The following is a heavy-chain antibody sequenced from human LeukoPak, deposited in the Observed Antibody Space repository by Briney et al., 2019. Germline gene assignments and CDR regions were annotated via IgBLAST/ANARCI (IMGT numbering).Heavy chain of an antibody. D-gene: IGHD2-15*01. Sequence: GGSLRLSCAASGFTFSSYAMSWVRQAPGKGLEWVSAISDSGGSTYYADSVKGRFTISRDNSKNTLYLQMNSLRAEDTAVYYCAKPPVAAPSNYWGQGTLVTVSS. V-gene: IGHV3-23*01. CDR1: GFTFSSYA. CDR2: ISDSGGST. CDR3: AKPPVAAPSNY. J-gene: IGHJ4*02.